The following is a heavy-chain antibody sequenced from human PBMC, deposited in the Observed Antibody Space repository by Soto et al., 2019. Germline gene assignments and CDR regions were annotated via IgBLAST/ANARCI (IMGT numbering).Heavy chain of an antibody. CDR2: ISYDGSNK. Sequence: LRLSCAASGFTFSSYGMHWVRQAPGKGLEWVAVISYDGSNKYYADSVKGRFTISRDNSKNTLYLQMNSLRAEDTAVYYCAKLANGLYGMDVWGQGTTVTVSS. CDR1: GFTFSSYG. V-gene: IGHV3-30*18. D-gene: IGHD2-8*01. CDR3: AKLANGLYGMDV. J-gene: IGHJ6*02.